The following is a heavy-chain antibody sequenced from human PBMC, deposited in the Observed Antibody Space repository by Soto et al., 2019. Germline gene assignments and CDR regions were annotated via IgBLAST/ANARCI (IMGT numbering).Heavy chain of an antibody. V-gene: IGHV4-31*03. J-gene: IGHJ5*02. CDR2: IYYSGST. Sequence: SETLSLTCTVSGGSISSGGYYWSWIRQHPGKGLEWIGYIYYSGSTYYNPSLKSRVTISVDTSKNQFSLKLSSVTAADTAVYYCARDALTFYGSGSYSRWFDPWGQGTLVTVSS. CDR1: GGSISSGGYY. CDR3: ARDALTFYGSGSYSRWFDP. D-gene: IGHD3-10*01.